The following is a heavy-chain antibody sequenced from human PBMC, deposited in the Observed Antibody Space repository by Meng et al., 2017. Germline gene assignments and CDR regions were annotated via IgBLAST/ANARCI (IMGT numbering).Heavy chain of an antibody. V-gene: IGHV3-66*02. J-gene: IGHJ3*02. CDR2: IYSGGST. CDR3: STGSSSWAKNDAFDI. CDR1: GFTVSSNY. Sequence: EGQLVESGGGLVQPGGSLRLSCAASGFTVSSNYMSWVRQAPGKGLEWVSVIYSGGSTYYADSVKGRFTISRDNSKNTLYLQMNSLRAEDTAVYYCSTGSSSWAKNDAFDIWGQGTMVTV. D-gene: IGHD6-13*01.